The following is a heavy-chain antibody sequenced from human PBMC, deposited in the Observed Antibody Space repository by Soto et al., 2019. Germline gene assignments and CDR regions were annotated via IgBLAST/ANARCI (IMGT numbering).Heavy chain of an antibody. Sequence: SETLSLTCAVYGGSFSGYYWSWIRQPPGKGLEWIGEINHSGSTNYNPSLKSRVNISVDTSKNQFSLKLSSVTAADTAVYYCARGRFSGASGYCSGGSCYRPNYFDYWGQGTLVTVSS. J-gene: IGHJ4*02. CDR3: ARGRFSGASGYCSGGSCYRPNYFDY. D-gene: IGHD2-15*01. V-gene: IGHV4-34*01. CDR2: INHSGST. CDR1: GGSFSGYY.